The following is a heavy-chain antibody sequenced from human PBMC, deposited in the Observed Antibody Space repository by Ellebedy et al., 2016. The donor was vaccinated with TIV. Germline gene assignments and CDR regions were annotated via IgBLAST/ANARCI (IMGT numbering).Heavy chain of an antibody. CDR1: GGSINSYY. Sequence: SETLSLTCTVSGGSINSYYWNWIRRPPGKGLEWIGFVFHSGATLYSPSLKSRVTMSVDTSKSQFSLRLTSVTAADTAVYYCAKWNGDWNAFDVWGQGTMVTVSS. J-gene: IGHJ3*01. V-gene: IGHV4-59*03. CDR3: AKWNGDWNAFDV. CDR2: VFHSGAT. D-gene: IGHD1-1*01.